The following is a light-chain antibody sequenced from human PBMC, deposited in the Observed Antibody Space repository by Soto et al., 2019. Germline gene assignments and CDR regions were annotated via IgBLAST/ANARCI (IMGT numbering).Light chain of an antibody. Sequence: SYELTQPPSVSVSPGQTATITCSGDKLGDTFACWYQQKPGQSPILVIYQDTKRPSGIPERFSGSVSGNTVTLTISGTQTTDEADYYCQAWDGNTAEVVFGGGTQLTVL. J-gene: IGLJ3*02. CDR2: QDT. CDR3: QAWDGNTAEVV. CDR1: KLGDTF. V-gene: IGLV3-1*01.